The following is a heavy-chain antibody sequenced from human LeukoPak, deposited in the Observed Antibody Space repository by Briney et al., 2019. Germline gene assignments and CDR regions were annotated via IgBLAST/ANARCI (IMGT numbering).Heavy chain of an antibody. CDR1: GFTFDDYG. Sequence: GGSLRLSCAASGFTFDDYGMSWVRQAPGKGLEWVSGINWNGGSTGYADSVKGRFTISRDNSRNSLYLHMNSLRYEDTAIYYCAKDIGLFGAEYFQDWGQGTLVTVSS. D-gene: IGHD2-15*01. CDR2: INWNGGST. CDR3: AKDIGLFGAEYFQD. V-gene: IGHV3-20*04. J-gene: IGHJ1*01.